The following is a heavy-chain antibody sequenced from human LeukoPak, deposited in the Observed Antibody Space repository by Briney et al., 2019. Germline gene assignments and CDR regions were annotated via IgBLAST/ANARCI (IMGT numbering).Heavy chain of an antibody. Sequence: AGSLRLSCAASGFTVSSNYMSWVRQAPGKGLEWVSVIFSGGTTYYAHSVKGRFTISRDNSKNPLYLQMNSLRAEDTAVYYCAREGNYYDMDVWGQGTTVTVYS. CDR2: IFSGGTT. CDR3: AREGNYYDMDV. CDR1: GFTVSSNY. J-gene: IGHJ6*02. V-gene: IGHV3-53*01.